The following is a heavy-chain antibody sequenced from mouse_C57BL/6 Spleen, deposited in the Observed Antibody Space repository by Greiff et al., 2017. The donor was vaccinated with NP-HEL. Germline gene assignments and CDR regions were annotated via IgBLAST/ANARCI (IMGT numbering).Heavy chain of an antibody. CDR1: GFSFNTYA. J-gene: IGHJ1*03. Sequence: GGGLVQPKGSLTLSCAASGFSFNTYAMNWVRQAPGKGLEWVARIRSKSNNYATYYADSVKDRFTISRDDSESMLYLQMNNLKTEDTAMYYCVRHGDYFWYFDVWGTGTTVTVSS. V-gene: IGHV10-1*01. CDR2: IRSKSNNYAT. D-gene: IGHD1-1*01. CDR3: VRHGDYFWYFDV.